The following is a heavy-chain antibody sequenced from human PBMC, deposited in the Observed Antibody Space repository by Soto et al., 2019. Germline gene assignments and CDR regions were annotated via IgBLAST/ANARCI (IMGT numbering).Heavy chain of an antibody. V-gene: IGHV3-21*01. CDR2: ISSSSSYI. CDR1: GFTFSSYS. CDR3: ATQAPQPYCSSTSCYRGTDAFDI. Sequence: GGSLRLSCAASGFTFSSYSMNWVRQAPGKGLEWVSSISSSSSYIYYADSVKGRFTISRDNAKNSLYLQMNSLRAEDTAVYYCATQAPQPYCSSTSCYRGTDAFDIWSQGTMVTVSS. D-gene: IGHD2-2*01. J-gene: IGHJ3*02.